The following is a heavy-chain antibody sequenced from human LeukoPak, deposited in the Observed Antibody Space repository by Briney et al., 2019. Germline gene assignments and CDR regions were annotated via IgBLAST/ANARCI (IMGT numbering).Heavy chain of an antibody. CDR2: IYNSGST. CDR3: ARGSYYYMDV. CDR1: GGSISSYF. Sequence: SETLSLTCTVSGGSISSYFCSWIRQPPGKGLEWIGYIYNSGSTKYNPSLKSRVIISVDTSKNQFSLKLSSVTAADTAVYYCARGSYYYMDVWGRGTTVTVSS. J-gene: IGHJ6*03. V-gene: IGHV4-59*01.